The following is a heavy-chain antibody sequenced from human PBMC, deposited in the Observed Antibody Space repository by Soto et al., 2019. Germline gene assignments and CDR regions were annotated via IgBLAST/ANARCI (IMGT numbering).Heavy chain of an antibody. CDR3: ARDDALGELFPLNYYYGMDV. CDR2: ISAYNGNT. CDR1: GYTFTSYG. Sequence: ASVKVSCKASGYTFTSYGISWVRQAPGQGLEWMGWISAYNGNTNYAQKLQGRVTMTTDTSTSTAYMELRSLRFDDTAVYYCARDDALGELFPLNYYYGMDVWGQGTTVTVS. V-gene: IGHV1-18*01. J-gene: IGHJ6*02. D-gene: IGHD3-10*01.